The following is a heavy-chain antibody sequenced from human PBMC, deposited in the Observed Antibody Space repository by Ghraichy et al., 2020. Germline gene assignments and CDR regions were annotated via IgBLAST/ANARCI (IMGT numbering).Heavy chain of an antibody. Sequence: ESLNISCAASGFTFSSYSMNWVRQAPGKGLEWVSSISSSSSYIYYADSVKGRFTISRDNAKNSLYLQMNSLRAEDTAVYYCARSAGDYRIFSDYWGQGTLVTVSS. CDR2: ISSSSSYI. J-gene: IGHJ4*02. CDR1: GFTFSSYS. V-gene: IGHV3-21*01. D-gene: IGHD4-17*01. CDR3: ARSAGDYRIFSDY.